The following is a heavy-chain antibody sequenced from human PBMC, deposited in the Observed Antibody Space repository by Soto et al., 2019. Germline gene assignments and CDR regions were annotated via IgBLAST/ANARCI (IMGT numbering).Heavy chain of an antibody. CDR2: INADGGRT. Sequence: VQLVQSGAEVREPGASVMLSCKTSGYAFTMFYMSWVRQAPGQGLEWMGTINADGGRTTYAQNFQGRITMTSDTSTGTIYTKSSSLESDDTAVYYCARAIGAADKWEGRFWFGPWGQGALVTVSS. CDR3: ARAIGAADKWEGRFWFGP. D-gene: IGHD6-25*01. J-gene: IGHJ5*02. V-gene: IGHV1-46*01. CDR1: GYAFTMFY.